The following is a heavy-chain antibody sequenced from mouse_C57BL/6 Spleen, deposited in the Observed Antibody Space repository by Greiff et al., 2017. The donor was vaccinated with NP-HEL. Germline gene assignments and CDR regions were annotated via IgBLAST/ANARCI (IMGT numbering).Heavy chain of an antibody. Sequence: EVKLVESGGGLVKPGGSLKLSCAASGFTFSDYGMHWVRQAPEKGLEWVAYISSGSSTIYYADTVKGRFTISRDNAKNTLFLQMTSLRAEDTAMYYCARGATALAYWGQGTLVTVSA. V-gene: IGHV5-17*01. D-gene: IGHD1-2*01. CDR2: ISSGSSTI. J-gene: IGHJ3*01. CDR1: GFTFSDYG. CDR3: ARGATALAY.